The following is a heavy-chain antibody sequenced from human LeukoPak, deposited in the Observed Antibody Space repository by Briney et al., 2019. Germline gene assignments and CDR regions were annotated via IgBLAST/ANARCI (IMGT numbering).Heavy chain of an antibody. CDR1: GFTFSSYS. D-gene: IGHD6-19*01. J-gene: IGHJ5*02. V-gene: IGHV3-21*01. Sequence: GGSLRLSCAASGFTFSSYSMNWVRQAPGKGLEWVSSISSSSSYIYYADSVKGRFTISRDNAKNSLYLQMNSLRAEDTAVYYCVRDSSGWYVWLGYFDPWGQGTLVTVSS. CDR2: ISSSSSYI. CDR3: VRDSSGWYVWLGYFDP.